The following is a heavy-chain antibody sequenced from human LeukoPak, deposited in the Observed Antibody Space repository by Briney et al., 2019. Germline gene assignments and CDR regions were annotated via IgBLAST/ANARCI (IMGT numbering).Heavy chain of an antibody. V-gene: IGHV3-9*02. D-gene: IGHD2-15*01. CDR1: GFTSDDYA. Sequence: GGSLRLSCAASGFTSDDYAMHWVRQAPGKGLEWVSGISWNSGSIGYADSVKGRFTISRDNAKNSLYLQMNSLRAEDTAVYYCAREYIVVVVAGGYGMDVWGQGTTVTVSS. J-gene: IGHJ6*02. CDR2: ISWNSGSI. CDR3: AREYIVVVVAGGYGMDV.